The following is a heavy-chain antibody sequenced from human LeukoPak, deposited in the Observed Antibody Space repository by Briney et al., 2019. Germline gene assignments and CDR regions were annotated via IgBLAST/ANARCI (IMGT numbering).Heavy chain of an antibody. CDR3: AKVRELLKGDYAFDI. CDR1: GFTFSSYG. V-gene: IGHV3-23*01. D-gene: IGHD1-26*01. J-gene: IGHJ3*02. Sequence: PGGSLRLSCAASGFTFSSYGMSWVRQAPGKGLEWVSAISGSGRSTYYADSVKGRFTISRDNSKNTLYLQMNSLRAEDTAVYYCAKVRELLKGDYAFDIWGQGTMVTVSS. CDR2: ISGSGRST.